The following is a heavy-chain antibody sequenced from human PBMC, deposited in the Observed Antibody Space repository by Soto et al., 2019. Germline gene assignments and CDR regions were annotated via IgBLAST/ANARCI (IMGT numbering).Heavy chain of an antibody. D-gene: IGHD3-22*01. CDR3: ASSGVYDSSGYYY. CDR1: GFTFSDYY. V-gene: IGHV3-11*01. Sequence: QVHLVESGGGVVQPGRSLRLSCAASGFTFSDYYMSWIRQAPGKGLEWVSYISSSGSTIYYADSVKGRFTISRDNAKNSLYLQMNSLRAEDTAVYYCASSGVYDSSGYYYWGQGTLVTVSS. CDR2: ISSSGSTI. J-gene: IGHJ4*02.